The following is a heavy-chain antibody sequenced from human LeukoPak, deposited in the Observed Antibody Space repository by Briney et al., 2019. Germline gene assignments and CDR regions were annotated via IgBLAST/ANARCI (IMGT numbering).Heavy chain of an antibody. CDR1: GYSISSSYY. J-gene: IGHJ6*03. V-gene: IGHV4-38-2*02. CDR3: ARTTEGYCRSTSCYGFHYYYYMDV. CDR2: IYHSGST. Sequence: PSETLSLTCTVSGYSISSSYYWGWIRQPPGKGLEWIGSIYHSGSTYYNPSLKSRVTISVDTSKNQFSLKLSSVTAADTAVYYCARTTEGYCRSTSCYGFHYYYYMDVWGKGTTVTISS. D-gene: IGHD2-2*01.